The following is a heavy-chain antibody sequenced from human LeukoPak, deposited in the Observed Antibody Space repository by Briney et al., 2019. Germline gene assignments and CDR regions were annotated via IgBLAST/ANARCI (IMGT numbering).Heavy chain of an antibody. CDR3: TTDLWALLYYYGMDA. CDR2: IKSKTDGGTT. V-gene: IGHV3-15*01. D-gene: IGHD1-26*01. Sequence: PGGSLRLSCAASGFTFSNAWMSWVRQAPGKGLEWVGRIKSKTDGGTTDYAAPVKGRFTISRDDSKNTLYLQMNSLKTEDTAVYYCTTDLWALLYYYGMDAWGQGTTVTVSS. J-gene: IGHJ6*02. CDR1: GFTFSNAW.